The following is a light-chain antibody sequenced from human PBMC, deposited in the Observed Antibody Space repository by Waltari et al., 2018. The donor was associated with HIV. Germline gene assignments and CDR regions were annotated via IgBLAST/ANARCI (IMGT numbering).Light chain of an antibody. V-gene: IGLV2-14*03. J-gene: IGLJ2*01. CDR1: TSDFGRYDS. CDR3: STHTTNDTLI. Sequence: QSALTQPASVSGSPGQSVTISCPDSTSDFGRYDSVSWSQQHPVNVPKVIMYEVTSRPSGNPHRFSGSRSGNTASLTISGLQTEDEAVYDCSTHTTNDTLIFGGGTKLTVL. CDR2: EVT.